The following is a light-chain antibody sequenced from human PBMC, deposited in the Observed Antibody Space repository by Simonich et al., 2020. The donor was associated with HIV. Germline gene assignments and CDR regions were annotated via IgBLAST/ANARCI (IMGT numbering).Light chain of an antibody. CDR3: QQYGSSPPYT. CDR2: GAS. CDR1: QSVSSY. V-gene: IGKV3-20*01. Sequence: EIVLTQSPATLSLSPGERATLSCRASQSVSSYLAWYQQKPGQAPRLLIYGASIRATGIPDRFSGSGSGTDFTLTISRLEPEDFAVYYCQQYGSSPPYTFGQGTKLEIK. J-gene: IGKJ2*01.